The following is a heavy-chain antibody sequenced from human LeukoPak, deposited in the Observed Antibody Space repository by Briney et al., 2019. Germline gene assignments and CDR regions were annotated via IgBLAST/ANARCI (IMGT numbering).Heavy chain of an antibody. CDR3: ARGPYCGGGTCYTLGAFDI. V-gene: IGHV3-23*01. CDR1: GFIFSTYW. Sequence: GGSLRLSCAASGFIFSTYWMMWARQAPGKGLEWVSGISHSGGSTYYADSVKGRFNISRDNSRNTVYLQMNSLRAEDSAVYHCARGPYCGGGTCYTLGAFDIWGQGTLASVSS. CDR2: ISHSGGST. D-gene: IGHD2-15*01. J-gene: IGHJ3*02.